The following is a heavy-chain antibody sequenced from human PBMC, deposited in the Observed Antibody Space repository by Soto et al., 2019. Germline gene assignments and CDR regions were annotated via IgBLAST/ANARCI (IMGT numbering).Heavy chain of an antibody. CDR3: ANNGPTPNWFDP. CDR1: GYTFSNYD. J-gene: IGHJ5*02. Sequence: ASVKVSCKASGYTFSNYDINWVRQATGQGLEWMGWISPNSGDTGYAQKFQGRVTLTRNTSITTAYMELSSLRSDDTAIYYCANNGPTPNWFDPWG. V-gene: IGHV1-8*02. CDR2: ISPNSGDT. D-gene: IGHD1-20*01.